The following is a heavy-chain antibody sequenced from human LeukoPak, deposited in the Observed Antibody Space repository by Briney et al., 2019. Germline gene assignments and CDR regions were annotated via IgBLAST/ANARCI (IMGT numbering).Heavy chain of an antibody. Sequence: GGSLRLSCAASGFTFSPYALSWVRQAPGKGLEWVSSISGSDGSTFYADSVKGRFSISRDNSKNTLYLHMNSLRAEDAALYYCATASYSSGPYYYGMDVWGHGTTVTVSS. CDR3: ATASYSSGPYYYGMDV. V-gene: IGHV3-23*01. CDR2: ISGSDGST. D-gene: IGHD6-19*01. CDR1: GFTFSPYA. J-gene: IGHJ6*02.